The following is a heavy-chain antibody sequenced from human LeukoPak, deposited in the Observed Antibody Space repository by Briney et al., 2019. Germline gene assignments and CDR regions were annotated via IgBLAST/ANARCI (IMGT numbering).Heavy chain of an antibody. D-gene: IGHD7-27*01. CDR3: ARSSWDWGSGFVH. CDR2: ISGSGGST. CDR1: GFTFSSCG. V-gene: IGHV3-23*01. J-gene: IGHJ4*02. Sequence: GGSLRLSCAASGFTFSSCGMSWVRQAPGKGLEWVSAISGSGGSTYYADSVKGRFTISRDNSKNTLYLQMNSLRAEDTAVYYCARSSWDWGSGFVHWGQGTLVTVSS.